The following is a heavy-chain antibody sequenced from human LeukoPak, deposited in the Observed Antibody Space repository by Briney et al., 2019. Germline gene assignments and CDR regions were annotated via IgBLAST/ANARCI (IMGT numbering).Heavy chain of an antibody. V-gene: IGHV3-7*03. D-gene: IGHD3-22*01. CDR3: ARGFAHYYDSSGYDDGAFDI. CDR2: IKQDGSEK. J-gene: IGHJ3*02. Sequence: GGSLRLSCVASGFTFSSRDWMTWVRQAPGKGLEWVANIKQDGSEKNYVDSVKGRFTISRDDAKNSVDLQMNSLRVEDTAVYYCARGFAHYYDSSGYDDGAFDIWGQGTMVTVSS. CDR1: GFTFSSRDW.